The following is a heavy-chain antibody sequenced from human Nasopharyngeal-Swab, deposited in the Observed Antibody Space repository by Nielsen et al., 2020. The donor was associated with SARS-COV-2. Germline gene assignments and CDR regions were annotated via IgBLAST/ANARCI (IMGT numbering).Heavy chain of an antibody. CDR2: INHSGST. CDR1: GGSFSGYY. CDR3: ARARTSQFWHSSSWYGGFDY. J-gene: IGHJ4*02. D-gene: IGHD6-13*01. Sequence: SETLSLTCAVYGGSFSGYYWSWIRQPPGKGLEWIGEINHSGSTNYNPSLKSRVTISVDTSKNQFSLKLSSVTAADTAVYYCARARTSQFWHSSSWYGGFDYWGQGTLVTVSS. V-gene: IGHV4-34*01.